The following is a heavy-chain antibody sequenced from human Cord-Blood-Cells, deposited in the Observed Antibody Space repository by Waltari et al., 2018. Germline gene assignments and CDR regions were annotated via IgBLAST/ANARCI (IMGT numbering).Heavy chain of an antibody. CDR3: ARVGSGYDYDY. J-gene: IGHJ4*02. CDR1: GFTFSSYW. CDR2: IKQDGSEK. D-gene: IGHD5-12*01. V-gene: IGHV3-7*01. Sequence: VESGGGLVQPGGSLRLSCAASGFTFSSYWMSWVRQAPGKGLEWVANIKQDGSEKYYVDSVKGRLTISRDNAKNSLYLQMNSLRAEDTAVYYCARVGSGYDYDYWGQGTLVTVSS.